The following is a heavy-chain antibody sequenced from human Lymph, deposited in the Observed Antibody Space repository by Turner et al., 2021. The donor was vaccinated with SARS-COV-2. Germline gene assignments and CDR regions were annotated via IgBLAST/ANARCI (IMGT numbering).Heavy chain of an antibody. CDR3: AREGTVTTWFDY. J-gene: IGHJ4*02. D-gene: IGHD4-17*01. CDR1: GYTFTTYY. Sequence: QVQLVQSGAEVKKPGASVKVSCKASGYTFTTYYMHWVRQAPGQGLAWMGIINPSGGSTSYAQKFQGRVSMTRDTYTSTVYMELSSLRSEDTAVYYCAREGTVTTWFDYWGQGTLVTVSS. V-gene: IGHV1-46*01. CDR2: INPSGGST.